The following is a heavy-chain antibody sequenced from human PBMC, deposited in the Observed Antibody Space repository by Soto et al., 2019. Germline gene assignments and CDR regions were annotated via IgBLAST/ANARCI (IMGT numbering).Heavy chain of an antibody. J-gene: IGHJ6*02. CDR3: ARAYSLGGSLYYYYGMDV. V-gene: IGHV4-30-4*01. CDR2: IYYSGST. Sequence: SETLSLTCTVSGGSISSGDYYWSWIRQPPGKGLEWIGYIYYSGSTYYNPSLKSRVTISVDTSKNLFSLKLSSVTAADTAVYYCARAYSLGGSLYYYYGMDVWGQGTTVTVSS. D-gene: IGHD1-26*01. CDR1: GGSISSGDYY.